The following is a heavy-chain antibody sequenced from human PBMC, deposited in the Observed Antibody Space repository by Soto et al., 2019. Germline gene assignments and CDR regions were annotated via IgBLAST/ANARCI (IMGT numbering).Heavy chain of an antibody. J-gene: IGHJ5*02. D-gene: IGHD6-6*01. CDR3: AKALPPQLVYWLDT. CDR2: INAHSGGT. V-gene: IGHV1-2*02. Sequence: ASVKVSCKASGFSFTGYYIHWLRQAPGQGLEWMGWINAHSGGTEYAQKFQGRVTLTRDTSIATAYLTLTSLTSDDTALYYCAKALPPQLVYWLDTWRQGTQVTVSS. CDR1: GFSFTGYY.